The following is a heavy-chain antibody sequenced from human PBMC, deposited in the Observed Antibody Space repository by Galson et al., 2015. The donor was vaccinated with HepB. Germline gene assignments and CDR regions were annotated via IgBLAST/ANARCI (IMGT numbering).Heavy chain of an antibody. CDR3: ARSTVVAAAGSLFDY. V-gene: IGHV1-18*04. CDR1: GYTFTSYG. CDR2: ISAYNGNT. D-gene: IGHD6-13*01. Sequence: SVKVSCKASGYTFTSYGISWVRQAPGQGLEWMGWISAYNGNTNYAQKLQGRVTMTTDTSTSTAYMELRSLRSDDTAVYYCARSTVVAAAGSLFDYWGQGTLVTVSS. J-gene: IGHJ4*02.